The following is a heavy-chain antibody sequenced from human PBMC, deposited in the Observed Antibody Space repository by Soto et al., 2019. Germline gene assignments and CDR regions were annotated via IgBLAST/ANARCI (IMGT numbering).Heavy chain of an antibody. CDR2: IIPIFGTA. V-gene: IGHV1-69*01. J-gene: IGHJ4*02. CDR3: ARGAVGAKSGRVYHFDY. CDR1: VGTFSSYA. Sequence: QVQLVQSGAEVKKPGSSVKVSCKASVGTFSSYAISWVRQAPGQGLEWMGGIIPIFGTANYAQKFQGRVTITADESTSTAYMELSSLRSEDTAVYYCARGAVGAKSGRVYHFDYWGQGTLVTVSS. D-gene: IGHD1-26*01.